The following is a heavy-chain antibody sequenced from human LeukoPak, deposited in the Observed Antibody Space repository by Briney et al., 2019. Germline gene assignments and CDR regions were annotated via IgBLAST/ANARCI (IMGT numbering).Heavy chain of an antibody. D-gene: IGHD3-9*01. V-gene: IGHV1-18*01. CDR3: ARTYWYYDILTGYDY. Sequence: GASVKVSCKASGYTFTSYGISCVRQAPGQGLEWMGWISAYNGNTNYAQKLQGRVTMTTDTSTSTAYMELRSLRSDDTAVYYCARTYWYYDILTGYDYWGQGTLVTVSS. CDR1: GYTFTSYG. J-gene: IGHJ4*02. CDR2: ISAYNGNT.